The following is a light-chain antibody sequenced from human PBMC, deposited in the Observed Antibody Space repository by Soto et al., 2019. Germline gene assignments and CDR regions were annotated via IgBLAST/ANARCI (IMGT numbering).Light chain of an antibody. J-gene: IGKJ3*01. CDR3: QQTFSIPFT. CDR2: DAS. V-gene: IGKV1-39*01. Sequence: DIQLTQSPSSLSASVGDRFTITCHASQAIITYLNWFQQKPGKAPKLLIYDASHLETGVPSRFSGSGSGTDFTLTITSLQPEDFGTYYCQQTFSIPFTFGPGNTVDIK. CDR1: QAIITY.